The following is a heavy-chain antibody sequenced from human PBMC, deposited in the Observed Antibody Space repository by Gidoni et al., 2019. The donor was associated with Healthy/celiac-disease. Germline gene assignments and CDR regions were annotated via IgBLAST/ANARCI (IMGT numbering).Heavy chain of an antibody. J-gene: IGHJ4*02. CDR1: GGSFSGYY. CDR3: ARGLGSQAKYFDY. V-gene: IGHV4-34*01. D-gene: IGHD1-26*01. CDR2: INHSGST. Sequence: QVQLQQWGAGLLKPSETLSLTCAVYGGSFSGYYWCWIRQPPGKGLEWSGEINHSGSTNYNPSLKSRVTISVDTSKNQFSLKLSSVTAADTAVYYCARGLGSQAKYFDYWGQGTLVTVSS.